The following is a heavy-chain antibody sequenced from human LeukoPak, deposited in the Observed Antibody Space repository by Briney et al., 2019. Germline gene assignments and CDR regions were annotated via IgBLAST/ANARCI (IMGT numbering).Heavy chain of an antibody. CDR2: INTDGSST. D-gene: IGHD3-3*01. CDR1: GFTFSSYW. J-gene: IGHJ6*03. V-gene: IGHV3-74*01. CDR3: ARAGGYDFWSGYQRNYYMDV. Sequence: GGSLRLSCAASGFTFSSYWMHWVRQAPGTGLVWVSRINTDGSSTSYADSVKGRFTISRDNAKKTLYLQMNSLRAEDTAVYYCARAGGYDFWSGYQRNYYMDVWSKGTTVTVSS.